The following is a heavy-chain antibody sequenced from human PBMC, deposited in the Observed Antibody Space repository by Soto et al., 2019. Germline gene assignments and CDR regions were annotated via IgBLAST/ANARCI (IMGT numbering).Heavy chain of an antibody. CDR3: ARAPVGDGSSYYYSVRDV. V-gene: IGHV1-69*01. D-gene: IGHD1-26*01. Sequence: QVQLVQSGAEVKKPGSSVKVSCKASGGTFSSYAISWVRQAPGQGLEWMGGIIPIFGTANYAQKFQGRVTIPGDDSRSTAYGERGGLGSEDTPVYYGARAPVGDGSSYYYSVRDVW. J-gene: IGHJ6*01. CDR2: IIPIFGTA. CDR1: GGTFSSYA.